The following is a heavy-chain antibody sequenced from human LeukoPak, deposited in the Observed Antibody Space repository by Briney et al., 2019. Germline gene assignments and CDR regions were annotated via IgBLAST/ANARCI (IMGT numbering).Heavy chain of an antibody. D-gene: IGHD2-2*01. CDR2: ISSTSGSTI. V-gene: IGHV3-48*03. J-gene: IGHJ4*02. Sequence: GGSLRLSCAASGFTFSGYEMNWVRQAPGKGLEWVSYISSTSGSTIYYADSVKGRFTISRDNAKNSVYLQMNSLRAEDAAVYYCARRYCSSTSCLLDYWGQGTLVTVSS. CDR1: GFTFSGYE. CDR3: ARRYCSSTSCLLDY.